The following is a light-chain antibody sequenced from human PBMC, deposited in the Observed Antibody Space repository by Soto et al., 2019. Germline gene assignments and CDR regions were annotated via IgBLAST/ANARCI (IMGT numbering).Light chain of an antibody. CDR3: QQCGSSPRT. J-gene: IGKJ1*01. CDR1: QSVTSNS. V-gene: IGKV3-20*01. CDR2: GAS. Sequence: EIVLTQSPDTLSLSPGERATLSCRASQSVTSNSLAWYQQKPGQAPRLLIYGASSRATGIPDRFSGSGSGTDFTLTISRLEPEDFAVYYCQQCGSSPRTFGQGTKVEIK.